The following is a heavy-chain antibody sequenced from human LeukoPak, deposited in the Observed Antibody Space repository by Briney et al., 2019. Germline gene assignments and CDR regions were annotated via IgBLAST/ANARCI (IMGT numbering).Heavy chain of an antibody. V-gene: IGHV3-66*01. CDR1: GGSISSGGYS. D-gene: IGHD1-1*01. CDR2: IYSGGST. Sequence: ETLSLTCAVSGGSISSGGYSWSWIRQPPGKGLEWVSVIYSGGSTYYADSVKGRFTISRDNSKNTLYLQMNSLRAEDTAVYYCASANDWIFDYWGQGTLVTVSS. J-gene: IGHJ4*02. CDR3: ASANDWIFDY.